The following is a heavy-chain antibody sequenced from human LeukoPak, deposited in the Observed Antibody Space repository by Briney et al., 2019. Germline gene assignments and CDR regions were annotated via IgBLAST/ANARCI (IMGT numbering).Heavy chain of an antibody. J-gene: IGHJ3*02. CDR3: AKDHPLYYYDSSGYYFTAFDI. D-gene: IGHD3-22*01. V-gene: IGHV3-23*01. CDR1: GFTFTTYA. Sequence: PGGSLRLSCAASGFTFTTYAMSWVRQAPGKGLEWVSAISGISGITYYADSVKGRFTISRDISKNTLYLQMNSLRAEDTAIYYCAKDHPLYYYDSSGYYFTAFDIWGQGTMVIVSS. CDR2: ISGISGIT.